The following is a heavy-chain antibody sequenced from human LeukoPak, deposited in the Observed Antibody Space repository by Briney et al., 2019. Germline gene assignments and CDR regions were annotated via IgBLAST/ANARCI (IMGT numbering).Heavy chain of an antibody. J-gene: IGHJ5*02. CDR1: GGSISSSSYY. D-gene: IGHD3-22*01. V-gene: IGHV4-39*07. Sequence: SETLSLTCTVSGGSISSSSYYWGWIRQPPGKGLEWIGSIYYSGSTYYNPSLKSRVTISVDTSKNQFSLKLSSVTAADTAVYYCTRDQDYYDSSGYWSGALNWFDPWGQGALVTVSS. CDR3: TRDQDYYDSSGYWSGALNWFDP. CDR2: IYYSGST.